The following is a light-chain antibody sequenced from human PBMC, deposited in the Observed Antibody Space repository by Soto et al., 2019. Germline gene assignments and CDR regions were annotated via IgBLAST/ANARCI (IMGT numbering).Light chain of an antibody. Sequence: QSALAQAASVSGSPGQSITISCTGTTSDIGAYNYVSWYQHHPGKAPKVMIYDVSNRPSGVSIRFSGSKSGTTASLTISGLRAEDEADYYCSSYSSSSTLMIFGRGTKLTVL. CDR3: SSYSSSSTLMI. CDR1: TSDIGAYNY. V-gene: IGLV2-14*03. J-gene: IGLJ2*01. CDR2: DVS.